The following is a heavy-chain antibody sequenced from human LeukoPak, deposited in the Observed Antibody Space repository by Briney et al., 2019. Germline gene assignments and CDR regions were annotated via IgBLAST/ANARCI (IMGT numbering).Heavy chain of an antibody. J-gene: IGHJ4*02. CDR2: ISGSGGST. Sequence: GGSLRLSCAASGFTFIAYSLYWVRQAPGKGLEWVSAISGSGGSTYYADSVKGRFTISRDNSKNTLYLQMNSLRAEDTAVYYCAKARIVGATEGDFDYWGQGTLVTVSS. V-gene: IGHV3-23*01. D-gene: IGHD1-26*01. CDR3: AKARIVGATEGDFDY. CDR1: GFTFIAYS.